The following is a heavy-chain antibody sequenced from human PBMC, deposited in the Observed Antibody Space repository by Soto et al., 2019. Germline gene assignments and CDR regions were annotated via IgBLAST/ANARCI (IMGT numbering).Heavy chain of an antibody. V-gene: IGHV3-23*01. Sequence: EVQLLESGGALVQPGGSLRLSCEASGFTYVKYAMSWVRQAPGKGLEWVSGISGDAGRTFYADSVKGRFTISRDNSKNTVYLQMNSLRVDYTAVYYCVKDTVVVINGGDFDYWGQGTLVTVSS. CDR1: GFTYVKYA. J-gene: IGHJ4*02. CDR2: ISGDAGRT. D-gene: IGHD3-22*01. CDR3: VKDTVVVINGGDFDY.